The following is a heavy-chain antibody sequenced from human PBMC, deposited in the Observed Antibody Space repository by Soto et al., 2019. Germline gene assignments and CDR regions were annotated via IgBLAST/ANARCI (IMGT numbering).Heavy chain of an antibody. Sequence: LRLSCAASGFTFSSYEMNWVRQAPGKGLEWVSYISSSDSTIYCADSVKGRFTISRDNAKNSLYLQMNSLRAEDTAVYYCARIGRATITFDYWGQGTLVTVSS. V-gene: IGHV3-48*03. D-gene: IGHD5-12*01. CDR1: GFTFSSYE. J-gene: IGHJ4*02. CDR3: ARIGRATITFDY. CDR2: ISSSDSTI.